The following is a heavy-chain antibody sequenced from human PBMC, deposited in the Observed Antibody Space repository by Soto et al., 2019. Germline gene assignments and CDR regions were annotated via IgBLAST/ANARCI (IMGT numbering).Heavy chain of an antibody. Sequence: PSETLSLTCSISGGTIGDYYWSWIRQPPGKGLEWLAYIYYTGKTDQNPSLERRVSISLGTSKNQFSLNLRSVTAADTAVYYCVRKPNRAGSFDSWGPGILVTVSS. CDR3: VRKPNRAGSFDS. CDR1: GGTIGDYY. V-gene: IGHV4-59*01. D-gene: IGHD2-8*01. J-gene: IGHJ4*02. CDR2: IYYTGKT.